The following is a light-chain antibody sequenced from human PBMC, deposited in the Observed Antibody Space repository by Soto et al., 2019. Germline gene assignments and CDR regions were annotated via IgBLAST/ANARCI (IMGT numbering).Light chain of an antibody. Sequence: EIVMTQSPATLSVSPGERATLSCRASQSVGSNLAWYQQKPGQPPRLLIFGASTRATAIPARFSGGGSGTKFTLTISSLQSEDFAVYYCQQYNNWPYPFGQGT. CDR1: QSVGSN. V-gene: IGKV3-15*01. J-gene: IGKJ2*01. CDR3: QQYNNWPYP. CDR2: GAS.